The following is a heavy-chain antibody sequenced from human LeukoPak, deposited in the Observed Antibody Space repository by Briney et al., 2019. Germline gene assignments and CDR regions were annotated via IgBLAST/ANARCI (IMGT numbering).Heavy chain of an antibody. V-gene: IGHV3-30*04. D-gene: IGHD3-10*01. CDR3: ARALLRDFLWFGGAFDY. CDR2: ISYDGSNK. J-gene: IGHJ4*02. CDR1: GFTFSSYA. Sequence: GGSLRLSCAASGFTFSSYAMHWVRQAPGKGLEWVAVISYDGSNKYYADSVKGRFTISRDNSKNTLYLQMNSLRAEDTAVYYCARALLRDFLWFGGAFDYWGQGTLVTVSS.